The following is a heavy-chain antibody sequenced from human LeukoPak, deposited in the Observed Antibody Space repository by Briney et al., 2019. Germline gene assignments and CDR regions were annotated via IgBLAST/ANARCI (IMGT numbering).Heavy chain of an antibody. CDR3: ATDSSGWYYYYGMDV. CDR1: GYTLTELS. D-gene: IGHD6-19*01. V-gene: IGHV1-24*01. CDR2: FDPEDGET. J-gene: IGHJ6*02. Sequence: ASVKVSCKVSGYTLTELSMHWLRQAPGKGRAWMGGFDPEDGETIYAQKFQGRVTMTEDTSTDTAYMELSSLRSEDTAVYYCATDSSGWYYYYGMDVWGQGTTVTVSS.